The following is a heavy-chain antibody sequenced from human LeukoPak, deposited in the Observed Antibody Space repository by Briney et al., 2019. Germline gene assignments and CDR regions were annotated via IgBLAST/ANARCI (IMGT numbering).Heavy chain of an antibody. D-gene: IGHD4-17*01. J-gene: IGHJ4*02. Sequence: SQTLSLTCAISGDSVSSNSAAWNWIRQSPSRGLEWLGRTYYRSKWYNDYAVSVKSRITINPDTSKNQFSLQLNSVTSEDTAVYYCARDTTYSRSSGVTTYPFDYWGQGTLVTVSS. CDR2: TYYRSKWYN. V-gene: IGHV6-1*01. CDR3: ARDTTYSRSSGVTTYPFDY. CDR1: GDSVSSNSAA.